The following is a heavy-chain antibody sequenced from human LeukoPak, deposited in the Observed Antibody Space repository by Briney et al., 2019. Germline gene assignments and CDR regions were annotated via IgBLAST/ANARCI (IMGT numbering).Heavy chain of an antibody. CDR1: GYTFTGYY. J-gene: IGHJ5*02. CDR2: INPNSGGT. D-gene: IGHD2-2*01. CDR3: ARVPSEYQLLIRPNWFDP. Sequence: ASVKVSCKAPGYTFTGYYMHWVRQAPGQGLEWMGWINPNSGGTNYAQKFQGRVTMTRDTSISTAYMELSRLRSDDTAVYYCARVPSEYQLLIRPNWFDPWAQGTLVTVPS. V-gene: IGHV1-2*02.